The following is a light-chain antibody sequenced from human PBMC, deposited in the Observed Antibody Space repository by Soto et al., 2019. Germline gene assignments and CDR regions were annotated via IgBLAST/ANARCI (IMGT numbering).Light chain of an antibody. J-gene: IGKJ1*01. Sequence: DIHLTQSPSFLSASVGDRVTITCRASQGISSFLAWYQQKPGKAPNLLMYAASTLQSGVPSRFSGSGSGTEFTLTISSLQPDDSATYYCQHYRLYSPWTFGQGTKVDIK. CDR2: AAS. CDR3: QHYRLYSPWT. V-gene: IGKV1-9*01. CDR1: QGISSF.